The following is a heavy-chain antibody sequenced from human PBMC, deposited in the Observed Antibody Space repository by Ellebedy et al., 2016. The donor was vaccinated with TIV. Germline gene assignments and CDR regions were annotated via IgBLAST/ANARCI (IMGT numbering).Heavy chain of an antibody. CDR2: IRGSGDST. V-gene: IGHV3-23*01. CDR3: AKDPKNWSQPY. D-gene: IGHD1-1*01. J-gene: IGHJ4*02. CDR1: GFTFSSYA. Sequence: GGSLRLSCVASGFTFSSYAMSWVRQAPGKGLEWVSGIRGSGDSTYYADSVKGRFSISRDNSKNTLFLKMNSLRAEDTAVYYCAKDPKNWSQPYWGQGTLVTVSS.